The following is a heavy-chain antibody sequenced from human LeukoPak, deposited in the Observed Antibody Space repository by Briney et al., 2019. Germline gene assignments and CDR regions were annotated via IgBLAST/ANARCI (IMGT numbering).Heavy chain of an antibody. J-gene: IGHJ3*02. V-gene: IGHV3-21*01. Sequence: GGSLRLSCAASGFTFISHSMNWVRQAPGKGLEWASSISGGSSYNYHAVSVKGRFTISRDNAKNSLYLQMSSLRAEDTAVYYCARDNAYYDYVWGSYYDAFDIWGQGTMVTVSS. CDR3: ARDNAYYDYVWGSYYDAFDI. CDR1: GFTFISHS. CDR2: ISGGSSYN. D-gene: IGHD3-16*01.